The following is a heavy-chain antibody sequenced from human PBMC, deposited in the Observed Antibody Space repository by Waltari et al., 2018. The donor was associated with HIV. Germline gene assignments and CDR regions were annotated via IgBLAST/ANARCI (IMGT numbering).Heavy chain of an antibody. CDR3: ARRRQVVSQPFDY. J-gene: IGHJ4*02. Sequence: QVQLQQWGAGLLKPSEPLSLTCAVSGGSFSPYYWSWVRQPPGKGLEWIGEVNQGGNSKYNPSLESRVAVTFDTSKNQFSLNLDSVTAADTAVYFCARRRQVVSQPFDYWGQGTPVIVS. D-gene: IGHD3-22*01. CDR1: GGSFSPYY. CDR2: VNQGGNS. V-gene: IGHV4-34*01.